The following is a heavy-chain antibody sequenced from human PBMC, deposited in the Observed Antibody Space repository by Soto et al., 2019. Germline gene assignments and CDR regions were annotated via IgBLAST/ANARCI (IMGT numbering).Heavy chain of an antibody. CDR2: IYHSEST. V-gene: IGHV4-4*02. CDR3: ARYDFGIFDY. D-gene: IGHD4-17*01. CDR1: CDSVTSSNW. Sequence: SETLSLTCAVSCDSVTSSNWWSWVRQPPGKGLEWIGEIYHSESTNYNPSLKSRVTMSIDKSKNQFSLKLTSVTAADTAVYFCARYDFGIFDYWGQGTLVTVSS. J-gene: IGHJ4*02.